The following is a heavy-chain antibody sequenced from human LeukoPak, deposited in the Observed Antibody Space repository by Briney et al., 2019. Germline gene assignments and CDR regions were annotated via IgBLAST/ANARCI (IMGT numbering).Heavy chain of an antibody. D-gene: IGHD3-3*01. CDR2: MNPNSGNT. J-gene: IGHJ6*02. Sequence: ASVKVSCKASGYTFTSYDINWVRQATGQGLEWMGWMNPNSGNTGYAQKFQGRVTMTWNTSISTAYMELSSLRSEDTAVYYCARSYDFWSGYGMDVWGQGTTVTVSS. V-gene: IGHV1-8*01. CDR1: GYTFTSYD. CDR3: ARSYDFWSGYGMDV.